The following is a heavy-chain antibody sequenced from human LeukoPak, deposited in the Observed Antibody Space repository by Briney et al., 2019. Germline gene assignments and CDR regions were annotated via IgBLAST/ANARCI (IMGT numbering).Heavy chain of an antibody. J-gene: IGHJ2*01. CDR1: GYTLTELS. CDR2: FDPEDGET. D-gene: IGHD5-24*01. V-gene: IGHV1-24*01. CDR3: ARDQSRDGHKGYWYFDL. Sequence: ASVKVSCKVSGYTLTELSMHWVRQAPGKGLEWMGGFDPEDGETIYAQKFQGRVTMTEDTSTDTAYMELSSLRSEDTAVYYCARDQSRDGHKGYWYFDLWGRGTLVTVSS.